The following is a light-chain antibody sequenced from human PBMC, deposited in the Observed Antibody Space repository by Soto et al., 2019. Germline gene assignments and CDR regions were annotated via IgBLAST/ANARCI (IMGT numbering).Light chain of an antibody. V-gene: IGKV3-20*01. J-gene: IGKJ2*01. CDR2: GAS. CDR3: QQYNDSPSNT. Sequence: EIVLTQSPGTLSLSPGERATLSCRASQSISNSYLAWYQQKPGQAPRLLMYGASSRATGIPDRFSGSGSVTDFTLTISRLEPEDFAVYYCQQYNDSPSNTFGQGTKVDIK. CDR1: QSISNSY.